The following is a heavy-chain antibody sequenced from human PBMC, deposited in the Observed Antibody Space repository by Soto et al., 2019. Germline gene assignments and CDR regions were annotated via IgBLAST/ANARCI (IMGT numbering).Heavy chain of an antibody. CDR1: GFTVSTYG. V-gene: IGHV3-30*03. CDR3: TGEVASGY. J-gene: IGHJ4*02. Sequence: QVPLVESGGGVVQPGRSLRLSCAVSGFTVSTYGMHWVRQAPGKGLEWVAVISRDGGTKYYADSVKGRFTSARDNSRNTMFLEMNSLRSDDMAVYYCTGEVASGYWGQGTLVTVSS. CDR2: ISRDGGTK. D-gene: IGHD2-8*02.